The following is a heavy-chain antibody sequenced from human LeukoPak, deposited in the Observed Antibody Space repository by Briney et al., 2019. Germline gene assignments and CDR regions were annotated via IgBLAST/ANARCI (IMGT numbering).Heavy chain of an antibody. V-gene: IGHV1-46*01. Sequence: ASVKVSCKASGYTFTSYGISWVRQAPGQGLEWMGIINPSGGSTSYAQKFQGRVTMTRDTSTSTVYMELSSLRSEDTAVYYCARAILATFPPGYCSSTSCYPNWFDPWGQGTLVTVPS. CDR1: GYTFTSYG. D-gene: IGHD2-2*01. CDR2: INPSGGST. CDR3: ARAILATFPPGYCSSTSCYPNWFDP. J-gene: IGHJ5*02.